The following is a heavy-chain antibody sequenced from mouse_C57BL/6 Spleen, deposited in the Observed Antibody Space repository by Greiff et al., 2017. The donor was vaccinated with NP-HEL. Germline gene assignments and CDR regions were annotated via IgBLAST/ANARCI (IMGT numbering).Heavy chain of an antibody. CDR3: TRGGGNYVVDY. CDR2: IDPETGGT. D-gene: IGHD2-1*01. J-gene: IGHJ2*01. CDR1: GYTFTDYE. Sequence: VQLQQSGAELVRPGASVTLSCKASGYTFTDYEMHWVKQTPVHGLEWIGAIDPETGGTAYNQKFKGKAILTADKSSSTAYRELRSLTSEDSAVYYCTRGGGNYVVDYWGQGTTLTVSS. V-gene: IGHV1-15*01.